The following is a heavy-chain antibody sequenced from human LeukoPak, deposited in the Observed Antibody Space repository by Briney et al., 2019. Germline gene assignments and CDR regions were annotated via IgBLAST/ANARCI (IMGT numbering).Heavy chain of an antibody. J-gene: IGHJ4*02. CDR3: VRDSEMVGTLDY. Sequence: QPGGSLRLSCAASGLTFSSYWMHWVRQPPGKGLVWVSGINSDGSSTTYADSVKGRFTISRDNAKNTVYLQMNSLRAEDTAVYYCVRDSEMVGTLDYWGQGTLVTVSS. D-gene: IGHD5-24*01. CDR1: GLTFSSYW. CDR2: INSDGSST. V-gene: IGHV3-74*01.